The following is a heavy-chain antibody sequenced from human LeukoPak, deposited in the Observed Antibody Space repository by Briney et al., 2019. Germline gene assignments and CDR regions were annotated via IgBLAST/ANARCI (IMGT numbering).Heavy chain of an antibody. Sequence: PGESLKISCKGSGYSFTSYWIGWVRQMPGKGLEWMGIIYPGDSDTKYSPSFQGQVTISADKSINTAYLQWSSLKASDTAMYYCARLQGSGSYSYYYYYMDVWGKGTTVTVSS. D-gene: IGHD3-10*01. CDR3: ARLQGSGSYSYYYYYMDV. V-gene: IGHV5-51*01. J-gene: IGHJ6*03. CDR1: GYSFTSYW. CDR2: IYPGDSDT.